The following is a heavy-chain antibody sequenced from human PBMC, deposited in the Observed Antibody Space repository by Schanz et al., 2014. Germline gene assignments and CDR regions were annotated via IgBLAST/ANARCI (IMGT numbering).Heavy chain of an antibody. CDR3: AKIERNED. V-gene: IGHV3-23*01. J-gene: IGHJ4*02. Sequence: EVQLLESGGGLVEPGGSLRLSCAASGFSFSSYAMGWVRQAPGKGLEWVSAISGGGGTTYYTDSVKGRFTISRDNSKSTLYLQMNSLRAEDTAVYFCAKIERNEDWGQGTLVTVSS. D-gene: IGHD1-1*01. CDR1: GFSFSSYA. CDR2: ISGGGGTT.